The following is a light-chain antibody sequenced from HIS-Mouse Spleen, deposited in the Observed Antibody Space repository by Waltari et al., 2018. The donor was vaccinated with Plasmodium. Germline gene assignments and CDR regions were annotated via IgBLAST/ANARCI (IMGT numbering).Light chain of an antibody. CDR2: DDS. V-gene: IGLV3-21*02. CDR1: NIGSKS. Sequence: SYVLTQPPSVSVAPGQTARITCGGNNIGSKSVHWYQQQPGQAPVLVVYDDSDRPSGIPGRFSGSNSGNTATLTISRVEAGDEADYYCQVWDSSSDHPVFGGGTKLTVL. J-gene: IGLJ2*01. CDR3: QVWDSSSDHPV.